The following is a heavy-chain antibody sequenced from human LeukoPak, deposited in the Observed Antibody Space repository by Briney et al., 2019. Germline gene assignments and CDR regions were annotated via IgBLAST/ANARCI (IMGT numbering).Heavy chain of an antibody. J-gene: IGHJ6*03. D-gene: IGHD3-10*01. CDR2: VSAYNGNT. Sequence: GASVKVSCKASGYTFSSYGITWVRQAPGQGLEWVGWVSAYNGNTNYAQKLQGRVTMTTDTSTSTAYMELRSLRSDDTAVYYCTRAGSPYYYYYMDVWGKGTTVTVSS. V-gene: IGHV1-18*01. CDR1: GYTFSSYG. CDR3: TRAGSPYYYYYMDV.